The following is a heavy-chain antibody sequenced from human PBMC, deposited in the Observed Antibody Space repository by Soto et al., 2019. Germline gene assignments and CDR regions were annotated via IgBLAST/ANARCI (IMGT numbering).Heavy chain of an antibody. CDR1: GFPFSDHA. D-gene: IGHD1-26*01. CDR2: ITGRGDST. V-gene: IGHV3-23*01. Sequence: GGSLRLSCAASGFPFSDHAMHWVRQTPGKGLEWVSAITGRGDSTYYADSVKGRFTISRDNSKSTLYLQMMSLRAEDTAVYYCAKDLYVQPPSGWFDPWGQGTVVTAPQ. CDR3: AKDLYVQPPSGWFDP. J-gene: IGHJ5*02.